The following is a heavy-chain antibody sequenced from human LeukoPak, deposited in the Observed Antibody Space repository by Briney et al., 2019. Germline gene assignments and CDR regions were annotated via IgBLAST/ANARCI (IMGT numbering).Heavy chain of an antibody. CDR3: ARRAQTYYDFWSGYPTRGYFDY. J-gene: IGHJ4*02. CDR1: GGSISSSSYY. V-gene: IGHV4-39*01. D-gene: IGHD3-3*01. Sequence: SETLSLTCTVSGGSISSSSYYWRWIRQPPGKGLEWIGCIYYSGSTYYNRSLKSRLTISVDTYKSQFALKLSAVTAADTAVYYCARRAQTYYDFWSGYPTRGYFDYWGQGTLVTVSS. CDR2: IYYSGST.